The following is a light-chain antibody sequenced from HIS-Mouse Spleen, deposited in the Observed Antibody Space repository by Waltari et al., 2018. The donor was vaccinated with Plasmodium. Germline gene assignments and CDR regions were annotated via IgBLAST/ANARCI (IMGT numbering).Light chain of an antibody. J-gene: IGLJ2*01. Sequence: SYELTQPPSVSVSPGQTARITCPGDALPKNYASWYQQKSGQAPVLVIYEDSKRPSGIPERFSGSSSGTMATLTISGAQVEDEADYYCYSTDSSGNPHVVFGGGTKLTVL. V-gene: IGLV3-10*01. CDR1: ALPKNY. CDR3: YSTDSSGNPHVV. CDR2: EDS.